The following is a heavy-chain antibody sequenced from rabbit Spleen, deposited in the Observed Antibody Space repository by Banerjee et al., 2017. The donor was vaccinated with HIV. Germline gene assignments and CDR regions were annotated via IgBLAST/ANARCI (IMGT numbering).Heavy chain of an antibody. D-gene: IGHD4-1*01. CDR1: GVSFSGSPY. Sequence: QSLEESGGDLVKPGASLTLTCIASGVSFSGSPYMCWVRQAPGKGLEWIACIDAGSSGFTYHASWAKGRFTISKTSSTTVTLQMTSLTAADTATYFCARYYIFYGMDLWGQGTLVTVS. CDR3: ARYYIFYGMDL. V-gene: IGHV1S40*01. J-gene: IGHJ6*01. CDR2: IDAGSSGFT.